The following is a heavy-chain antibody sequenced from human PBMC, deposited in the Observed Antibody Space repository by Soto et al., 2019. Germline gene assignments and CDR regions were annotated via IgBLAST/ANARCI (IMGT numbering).Heavy chain of an antibody. Sequence: EVQLLDSGGGLVQPGGALRLSCSASGFIFSSSAMNWVRQAPGKGLEWVSAISGSGGSIYYADSVKGRFTISRDNSKTTLDLQMDSLRAEDTAVYYCAKGGGDRLGYGMDVWGQGTTVTVSS. CDR1: GFIFSSSA. D-gene: IGHD2-21*02. J-gene: IGHJ6*02. CDR3: AKGGGDRLGYGMDV. CDR2: ISGSGGSI. V-gene: IGHV3-23*01.